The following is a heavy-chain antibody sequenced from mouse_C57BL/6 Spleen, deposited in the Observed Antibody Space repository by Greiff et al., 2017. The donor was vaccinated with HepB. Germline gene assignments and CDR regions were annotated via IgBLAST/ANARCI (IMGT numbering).Heavy chain of an antibody. CDR2: IYPGDGDT. V-gene: IGHV1-82*01. CDR1: GYAFSSSW. CDR3: ARSGGLYYYAMDY. D-gene: IGHD3-1*01. J-gene: IGHJ4*01. Sequence: QVQLKDSGPELVKPGASVKISCKASGYAFSSSWMNWVKQRPGKGLEWIGRIYPGDGDTNYNGKFKGKATLTADKSSSTAYMHLSSRTSEDSAVYCCARSGGLYYYAMDYWGQGTSVTVSS.